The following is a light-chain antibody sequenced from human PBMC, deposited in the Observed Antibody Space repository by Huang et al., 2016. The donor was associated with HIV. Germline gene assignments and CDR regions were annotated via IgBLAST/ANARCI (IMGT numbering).Light chain of an antibody. J-gene: IGKJ4*01. CDR1: QNINTH. CDR2: DAS. Sequence: EIVLTQSPATLSFFPGHRVSLSCRASQNINTHLAWYQQRPGQPPRLLIYDASSRVPGVAARFSGSGSGTDFTLTIGSLESEDFATYDGQQRVNGLTFGGGTKV. CDR3: QQRVNGLT. V-gene: IGKV3-11*01.